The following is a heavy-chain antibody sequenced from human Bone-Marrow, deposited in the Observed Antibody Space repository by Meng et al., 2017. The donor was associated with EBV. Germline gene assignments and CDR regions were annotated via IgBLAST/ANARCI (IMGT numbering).Heavy chain of an antibody. V-gene: IGHV3-21*01. Sequence: QPGEAGAGLVKRGEALRLSCAVSGFTFRSLSMNWVRLAPGKGLEWVSSISSNSIDIYYADLLKGRLTISRDNAKNSLFLKMNSLRAEDTAVYYCARDRTSNRFDYWGQGTLVTVSS. CDR2: ISSNSIDI. CDR3: ARDRTSNRFDY. D-gene: IGHD2-8*01. J-gene: IGHJ4*02. CDR1: GFTFRSLS.